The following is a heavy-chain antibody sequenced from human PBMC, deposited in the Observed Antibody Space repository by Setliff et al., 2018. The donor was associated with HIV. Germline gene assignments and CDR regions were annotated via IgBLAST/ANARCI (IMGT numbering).Heavy chain of an antibody. J-gene: IGHJ3*01. CDR2: MSYSGST. D-gene: IGHD4-17*01. CDR3: ARVQMAYAAFDV. V-gene: IGHV4-39*07. Sequence: SETLSLTCTVSNDSITSSNYYWGWIRQPPGKGLEWIGTMSYSGSTHYNPSLKSRVAIFIDTSKHQFSLKLSSVTAADTAVYYCARVQMAYAAFDVWGQGTMVTVSS. CDR1: NDSITSSNYY.